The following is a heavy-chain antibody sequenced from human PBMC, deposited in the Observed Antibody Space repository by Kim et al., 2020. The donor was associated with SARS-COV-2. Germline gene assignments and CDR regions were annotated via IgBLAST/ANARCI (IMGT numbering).Heavy chain of an antibody. D-gene: IGHD3-10*01. CDR1: GYTFTSYA. J-gene: IGHJ4*02. CDR2: INAGNGNT. Sequence: ASVKVSCKASGYTFTSYAMHWVRQAPGQRLEWMGWINAGNGNTKYSQKFQGRVTITRDTSASTAYMELSSLRSEDTAVYYCARDYVLWFGELQDGFDYWGQGTLVTVSS. V-gene: IGHV1-3*01. CDR3: ARDYVLWFGELQDGFDY.